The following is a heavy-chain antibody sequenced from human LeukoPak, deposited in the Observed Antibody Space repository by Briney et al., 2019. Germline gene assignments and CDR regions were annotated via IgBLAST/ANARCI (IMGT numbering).Heavy chain of an antibody. Sequence: GASVKVSCKASGGTFSSDAISWVRQAPGQGLEWMGGIIPIFGTANYAQKFQGRVTITADKSTSTAYMELSSLRSEDTAVYYCARTYCSSTSCYRKGAFDYWGQGTLVTVSS. V-gene: IGHV1-69*06. CDR2: IIPIFGTA. CDR3: ARTYCSSTSCYRKGAFDY. CDR1: GGTFSSDA. D-gene: IGHD2-2*02. J-gene: IGHJ4*02.